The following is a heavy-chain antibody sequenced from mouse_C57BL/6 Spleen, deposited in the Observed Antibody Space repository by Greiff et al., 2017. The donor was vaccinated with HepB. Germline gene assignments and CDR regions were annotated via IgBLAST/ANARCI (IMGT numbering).Heavy chain of an antibody. CDR1: GYTFTSYW. V-gene: IGHV1-72*01. CDR2: IDPNSGGT. J-gene: IGHJ1*03. CDR3: AREKAYYGSRYWYFDV. D-gene: IGHD1-1*02. Sequence: MESCKASGYTFTSYWMHWVKQRPGRGLEWIGRIDPNSGGTKYNEKFKSKATLTVDKPSSTAYMQLSSLTSEDSAVYYCAREKAYYGSRYWYFDVWGTGTTVTVSS.